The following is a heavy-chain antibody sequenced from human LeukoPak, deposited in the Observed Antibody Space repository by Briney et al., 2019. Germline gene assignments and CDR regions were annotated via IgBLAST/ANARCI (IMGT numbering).Heavy chain of an antibody. J-gene: IGHJ4*02. D-gene: IGHD2-2*01. Sequence: GGSLRLSCAASGFTFSSYAMSWLRQAPGKGLEWVSAISGSGDSADYADSVKGRFTISRDNSKNTLYLQVNSLRAEDTAVYYCAKYQFSRGVFYFDYWGQGTLVTVSS. CDR2: ISGSGDSA. CDR3: AKYQFSRGVFYFDY. CDR1: GFTFSSYA. V-gene: IGHV3-23*01.